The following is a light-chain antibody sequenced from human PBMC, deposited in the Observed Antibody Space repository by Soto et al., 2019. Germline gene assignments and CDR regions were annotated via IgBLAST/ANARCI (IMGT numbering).Light chain of an antibody. CDR3: CSYAGSSTYV. CDR1: SSDVGNYNL. V-gene: IGLV2-23*01. CDR2: EGS. Sequence: QSALTQPASVSGSPGQSITISCTGTSSDVGNYNLVSWYQQHAGKAPKLMIYEGSKRPSGVSNRFSGSKSGNTASLTISILQAEDEADYYCCSYAGSSTYVFGTGTKVTVL. J-gene: IGLJ1*01.